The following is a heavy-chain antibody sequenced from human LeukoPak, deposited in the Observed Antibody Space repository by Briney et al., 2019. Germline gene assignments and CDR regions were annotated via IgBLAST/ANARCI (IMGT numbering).Heavy chain of an antibody. Sequence: ASVKVSCKASGYTFTSCDINWVRQATGQGLEWMGWMNPNSGNTGYAQKFQGRVTMTRNTSISTAYMELSSLRSEDTAVYYCARDSDYSNYYYYGMDVWGQGTTVTVSS. D-gene: IGHD4-11*01. V-gene: IGHV1-8*01. CDR2: MNPNSGNT. CDR3: ARDSDYSNYYYYGMDV. CDR1: GYTFTSCD. J-gene: IGHJ6*02.